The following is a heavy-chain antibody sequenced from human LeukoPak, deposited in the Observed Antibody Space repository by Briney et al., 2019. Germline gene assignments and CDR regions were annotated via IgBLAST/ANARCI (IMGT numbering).Heavy chain of an antibody. J-gene: IGHJ4*02. Sequence: SVKVSCKASGGTFSSYTISWVRQAPGQGLEWMGRIIPILGIANYAQKFQGRVTITADKSTSTAYMELSSLRSEDTAVYYCAREYPNLHGVDYWGQGTLVTVSS. CDR1: GGTFSSYT. CDR2: IIPILGIA. V-gene: IGHV1-69*04. CDR3: AREYPNLHGVDY. D-gene: IGHD1-14*01.